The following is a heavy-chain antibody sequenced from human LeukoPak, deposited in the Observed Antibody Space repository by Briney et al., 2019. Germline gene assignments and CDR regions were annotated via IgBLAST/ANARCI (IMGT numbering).Heavy chain of an antibody. CDR3: AKVYYDATGSSPYHYYYYMDV. V-gene: IGHV3-30*02. J-gene: IGHJ6*03. Sequence: GGSLRLSCAASGFTFSSYGMHWVRQAPGKGLEWVAFIRYDGSNKYYADSVKGRFTISRDNSNNTLSLQMNSLRAEDAAVYYCAKVYYDATGSSPYHYYYYMDVWGKGTTVIISS. CDR1: GFTFSSYG. D-gene: IGHD3-22*01. CDR2: IRYDGSNK.